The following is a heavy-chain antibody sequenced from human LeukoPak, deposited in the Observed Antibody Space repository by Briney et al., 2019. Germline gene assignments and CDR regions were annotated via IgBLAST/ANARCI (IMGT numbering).Heavy chain of an antibody. D-gene: IGHD3-3*01. CDR2: IIPILGIA. V-gene: IGHV1-69*04. CDR1: GGTFSSYA. Sequence: SVKVSCKASGGTFSSYAISWVRQAPGQGLEWMGRIIPILGIANYAQKFQGRVTITADKSTSTAYMELSSLRSDDTAVYYCARDGYYDFWSGYYPNWFDPWGQGTLVTVSS. CDR3: ARDGYYDFWSGYYPNWFDP. J-gene: IGHJ5*02.